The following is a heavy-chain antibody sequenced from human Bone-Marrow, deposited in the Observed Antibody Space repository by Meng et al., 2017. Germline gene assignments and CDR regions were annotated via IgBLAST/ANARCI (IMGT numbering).Heavy chain of an antibody. CDR2: INRNARTT. CDR1: GFTFSDYY. Sequence: GESLKISCAASGFTFSDYYMSWIRQAPGKGLEWVSYINRNARTTYYAGSVKGRFTISRNNARNSLYLQMNSLRTEDTAVYYCARDFQSEWEMPSFFDYWGHGTLVTVSS. CDR3: ARDFQSEWEMPSFFDY. J-gene: IGHJ4*01. V-gene: IGHV3-11*04. D-gene: IGHD1-26*01.